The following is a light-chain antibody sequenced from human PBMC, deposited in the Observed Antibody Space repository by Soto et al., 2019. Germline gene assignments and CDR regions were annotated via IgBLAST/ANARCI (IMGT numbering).Light chain of an antibody. CDR1: SSDVGGYNY. Sequence: QSVLTQPASVSGSPGQSITISCTGTSSDVGGYNYVSWYQQHPGTAPKLMIYDVSNRPAGVSNRFSGSKSGNTASLTISGLQAEDEAAYYCNSYTSSSTPYVFGSGTKLTVL. CDR3: NSYTSSSTPYV. CDR2: DVS. V-gene: IGLV2-14*01. J-gene: IGLJ1*01.